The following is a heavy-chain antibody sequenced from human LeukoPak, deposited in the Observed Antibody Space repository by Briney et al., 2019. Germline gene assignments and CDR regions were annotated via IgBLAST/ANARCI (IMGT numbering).Heavy chain of an antibody. CDR1: GFTFSSYW. J-gene: IGHJ6*02. CDR3: ARVPGYYYYYGMDV. CDR2: IKQDGSEK. Sequence: PGGSLRLSCAASGFTFSSYWMSWVRQAPGKGLEWVANIKQDGSEKYYVDSVKGRFTISRDNAKNSLYLQMNSLRAEDTAVYYCARVPGYYYYYGMDVWGQGTTVTVSS. V-gene: IGHV3-7*01.